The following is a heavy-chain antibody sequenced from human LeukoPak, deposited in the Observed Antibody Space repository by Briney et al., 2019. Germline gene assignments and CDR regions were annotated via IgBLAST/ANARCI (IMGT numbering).Heavy chain of an antibody. J-gene: IGHJ6*02. Sequence: PGGSLRLSCAASGFTFSSYSMNWVRQAPGKGLEWVAVIWYDGSNKYYADSVKGRFTISRDNAKNSLYLQMNSLRAEDTAVYYCARDGMDVWGQGTTVTVSS. V-gene: IGHV3-33*08. CDR1: GFTFSSYS. CDR3: ARDGMDV. CDR2: IWYDGSNK.